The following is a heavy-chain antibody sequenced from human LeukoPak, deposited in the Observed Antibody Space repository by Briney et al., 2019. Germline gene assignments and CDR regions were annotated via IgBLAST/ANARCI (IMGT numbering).Heavy chain of an antibody. V-gene: IGHV3-30*02. CDR2: IRYDGSNK. D-gene: IGHD1-26*01. CDR3: AKGVVGATIVSYY. Sequence: PGGSLRLSCAASRFTFSNYGMHWVRQAPGKGLEWVAFIRYDGSNKYYADSVKGRFTISRDNSKNTLYLQMNSLRAEDTAVYYCAKGVVGATIVSYYWGQGTLVTVSS. CDR1: RFTFSNYG. J-gene: IGHJ4*02.